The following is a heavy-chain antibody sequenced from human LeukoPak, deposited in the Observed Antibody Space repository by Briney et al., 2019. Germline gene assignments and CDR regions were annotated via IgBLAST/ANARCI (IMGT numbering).Heavy chain of an antibody. V-gene: IGHV4-38-2*02. CDR1: GYSISSGYY. CDR2: IYHSGST. J-gene: IGHJ6*03. CDR3: ARASSSGWPRSQGYYYYYYMDV. D-gene: IGHD6-19*01. Sequence: SSETLSLTCTVSGYSISSGYYWGWIRQPPGKGLEWIGSIYHSGSTYYNPSLKSRVTISVDTSKNQFSLKLSSVTAADTAVYYCARASSSGWPRSQGYYYYYYMDVWGKGTTVTVSS.